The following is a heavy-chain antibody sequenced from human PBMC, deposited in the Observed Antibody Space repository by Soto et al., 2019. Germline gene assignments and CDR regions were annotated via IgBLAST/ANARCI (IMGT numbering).Heavy chain of an antibody. V-gene: IGHV3-48*02. CDR2: ISSSSRTV. J-gene: IGHJ4*02. D-gene: IGHD3-22*01. CDR3: TRDLYFYDSSGYIH. Sequence: PGGSLRLSCAASGFTFSSYSMNWVRQAPGKGLEWVSYISSSSRTVFYADSVKGRFTISRDSAKNSLYLQMNSLRDEDTAVYYCTRDLYFYDSSGYIHWGQGTLVTVSS. CDR1: GFTFSSYS.